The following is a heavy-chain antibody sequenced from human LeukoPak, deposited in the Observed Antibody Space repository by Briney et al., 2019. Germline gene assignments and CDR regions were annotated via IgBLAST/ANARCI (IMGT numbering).Heavy chain of an antibody. D-gene: IGHD2-21*01. J-gene: IGHJ4*02. V-gene: IGHV3-64*01. CDR1: GFTFSSYA. CDR3: ARELDCGGNCYSYDY. Sequence: GGSLRLSCAASGFTFSSYAMHWVRQAPGKGLEYVSAISSNGGSTYYANSVKGRFTISRDNSKNTLYLQMGSLRAEDMAVYYCARELDCGGNCYSYDYWGQGTLVTVSS. CDR2: ISSNGGST.